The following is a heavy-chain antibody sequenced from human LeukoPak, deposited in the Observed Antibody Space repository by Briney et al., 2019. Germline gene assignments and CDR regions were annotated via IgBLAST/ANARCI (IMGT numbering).Heavy chain of an antibody. CDR3: ARVLVIGGHDAFDI. CDR1: GYTFTGYY. J-gene: IGHJ3*02. Sequence: ASVKVSCKASGYTFTGYYMHWVRLAPGQGLEWMGRINPSGGSTSYAQKFQGRVTMTRDTSTSTVYMELSSLRSEDTAVYYCARVLVIGGHDAFDIWGQGTMVTVSS. V-gene: IGHV1-46*03. D-gene: IGHD3-22*01. CDR2: INPSGGST.